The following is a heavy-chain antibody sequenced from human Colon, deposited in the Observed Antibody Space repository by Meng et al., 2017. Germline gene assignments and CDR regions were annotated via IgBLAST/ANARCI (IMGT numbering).Heavy chain of an antibody. CDR2: TYHGGIT. J-gene: IGHJ4*02. CDR1: GDSITSSDW. D-gene: IGHD3-3*01. V-gene: IGHV4-4*02. CDR3: ATFDFSIGYGY. Sequence: QVQLQESGPGLGKRSGTLSLTCTVSGDSITSSDWWSWVRQSAGKGLEWIGETYHGGITNYNPFLKSRVTISLDKSKNQFYLKLTSVTAADTAVYYCATFDFSIGYGYWGQGTLVTVSS.